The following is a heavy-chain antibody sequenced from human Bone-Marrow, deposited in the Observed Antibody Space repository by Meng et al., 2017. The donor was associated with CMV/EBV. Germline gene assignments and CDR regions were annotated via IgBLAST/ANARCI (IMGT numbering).Heavy chain of an antibody. CDR3: AREGIAAAGFD. CDR2: IYSGGST. CDR1: GFTVSSNY. V-gene: IGHV3-66*01. Sequence: EVRVVGVGGGWVQPGGSLRISCAASGFTVSSNYMSWLRPAPGKGLEWVSVIYSGGSTYYADSVKGRFTISRDNSKNTLYLQMNSLRAEDTAVYYCAREGIAAAGFDWGQGTLVTVSS. J-gene: IGHJ4*02. D-gene: IGHD6-13*01.